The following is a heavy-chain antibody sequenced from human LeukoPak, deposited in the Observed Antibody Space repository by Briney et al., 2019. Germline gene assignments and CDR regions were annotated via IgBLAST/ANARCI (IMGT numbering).Heavy chain of an antibody. D-gene: IGHD3-22*01. CDR1: GGSVSSGSYY. CDR2: IYYTGSS. CDR3: ASFKYYYDSSGYYRFDY. J-gene: IGHJ4*02. Sequence: SETLSLTCTVSGGSVSSGSYYCSWIRQPPGKGLEWIGYIYYTGSSNSNPSLKSRVTMSVDTSENQFSLKLSSVTAADTAVYYCASFKYYYDSSGYYRFDYWGQGTLATVSS. V-gene: IGHV4-61*01.